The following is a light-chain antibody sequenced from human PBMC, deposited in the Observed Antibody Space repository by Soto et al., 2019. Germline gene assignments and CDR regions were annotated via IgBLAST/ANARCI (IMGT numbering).Light chain of an antibody. J-gene: IGLJ1*01. CDR2: DVT. CDR1: SSDVGGYIY. CDR3: CSYAGAYTVV. Sequence: QSVLTQPRSVSGSPGQSVTISCTGTSSDVGGYIYVSWYQHHPGKAPKLMIYDVTNRPSGVPDRFSGSKSGNTASLTISGLQTEDEADYYCCSYAGAYTVVFGTGTKVTVL. V-gene: IGLV2-11*01.